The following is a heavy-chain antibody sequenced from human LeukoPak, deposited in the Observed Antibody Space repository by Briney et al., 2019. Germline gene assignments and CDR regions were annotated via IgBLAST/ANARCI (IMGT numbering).Heavy chain of an antibody. D-gene: IGHD6-13*01. CDR2: INHSGST. CDR3: ARLQIYSSSWYRGGVDY. J-gene: IGHJ4*02. CDR1: GGSISSYY. Sequence: SETLSLTCTVSGGSISSYYWSWIRQPPGKGLEWIGEINHSGSTNYNPSLKSRVTISVDTSKNQFSLKLSSVTAADTAVYYCARLQIYSSSWYRGGVDYWGQGTLVTVSS. V-gene: IGHV4-34*01.